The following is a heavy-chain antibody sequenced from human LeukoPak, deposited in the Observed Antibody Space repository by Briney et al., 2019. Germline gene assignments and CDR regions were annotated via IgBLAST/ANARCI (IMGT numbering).Heavy chain of an antibody. D-gene: IGHD2-2*01. V-gene: IGHV3-30*18. CDR1: GFTFSSYG. CDR2: ISYGGSNK. J-gene: IGHJ4*02. Sequence: GGSLRLSCAASGFTFSSYGMHWVRQAPGKGLEWVAVISYGGSNKYYADSVKGRFTISRDNSKNTLYLQMTSLRAEDTAVYYCAKEEGVVVVPAANQGFDYWGQGTLVTVSS. CDR3: AKEEGVVVVPAANQGFDY.